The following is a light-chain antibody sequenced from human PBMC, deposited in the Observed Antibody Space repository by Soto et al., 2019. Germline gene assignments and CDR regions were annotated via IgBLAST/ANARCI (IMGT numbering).Light chain of an antibody. V-gene: IGLV2-8*01. CDR1: ASDIGRYNY. Sequence: QSVLAQPPSASGSPGQSVTISCIGTASDIGRYNYVSWYQHHPGKAPKLIIYEVTKRPPGVPDRFSGSKSGNTASLTVSGLQADDEADYYCNSYVGSNNYVFGTGTKSPS. J-gene: IGLJ1*01. CDR2: EVT. CDR3: NSYVGSNNYV.